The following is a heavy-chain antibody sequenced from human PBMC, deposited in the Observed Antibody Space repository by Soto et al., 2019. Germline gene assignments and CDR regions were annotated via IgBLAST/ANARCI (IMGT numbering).Heavy chain of an antibody. CDR3: AKTGRYSGSYYGYYYYGMDV. J-gene: IGHJ6*02. CDR1: GFTFSSYA. V-gene: IGHV3-23*01. D-gene: IGHD1-26*01. Sequence: EVQLLESGGGLVQPGGSLRLSCAASGFTFSSYAMSWVRQAPGKGLEWVSAISGSGGSTYYADSVKGRFTISRDNSKNTLYLQMNSLRAEDTAVYYCAKTGRYSGSYYGYYYYGMDVWGQGTTVTVSS. CDR2: ISGSGGST.